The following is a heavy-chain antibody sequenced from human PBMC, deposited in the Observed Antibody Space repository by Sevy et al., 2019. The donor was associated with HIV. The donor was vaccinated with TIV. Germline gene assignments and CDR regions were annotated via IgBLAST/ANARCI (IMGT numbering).Heavy chain of an antibody. CDR2: MSPKSGST. J-gene: IGHJ6*02. CDR1: GDTFSTYD. V-gene: IGHV1-8*02. Sequence: ASVKVSCKASGDTFSTYDINWVRQAPGQGLERMGWMSPKSGSTGFAQKFQGRLTMTRDTSINTAYMELSSLRSEDTAVYYCVSGGSGDVWNYGYYYYGMDVWGQGTTVTVSS. D-gene: IGHD3-3*01. CDR3: VSGGSGDVWNYGYYYYGMDV.